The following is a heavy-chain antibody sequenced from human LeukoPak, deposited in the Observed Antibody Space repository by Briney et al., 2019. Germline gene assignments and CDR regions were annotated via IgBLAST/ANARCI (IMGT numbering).Heavy chain of an antibody. D-gene: IGHD1-26*01. V-gene: IGHV4-61*01. CDR3: ARWGAVGATFDY. Sequence: SETLSLTCTVSGGSVSSGSYYWSWTRQPPGKGLEWIGYIYYSGSTNYNPSLKSRVTISVDTSKNQFSLKLSSVTAADTAVYYCARWGAVGATFDYWGQGTLVTVSS. J-gene: IGHJ4*02. CDR2: IYYSGST. CDR1: GGSVSSGSYY.